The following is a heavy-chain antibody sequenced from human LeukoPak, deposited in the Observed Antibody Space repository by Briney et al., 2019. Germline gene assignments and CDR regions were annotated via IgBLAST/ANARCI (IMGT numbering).Heavy chain of an antibody. CDR1: GGSFSGYY. V-gene: IGHV4-34*01. Sequence: NASETLSLTCAVYGGSFSGYYWSWIRQPPGKGLEWIGEINHSGSTNYNPSLKSRVTISVDTSKNQFSLKLSSVTAADTAVYYCARSPSSWRRRFDYWGQGTLVTVSS. J-gene: IGHJ4*02. CDR3: ARSPSSWRRRFDY. D-gene: IGHD6-13*01. CDR2: INHSGST.